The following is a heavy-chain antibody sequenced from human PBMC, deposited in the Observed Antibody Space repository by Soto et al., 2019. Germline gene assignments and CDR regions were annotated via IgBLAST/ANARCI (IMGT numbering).Heavy chain of an antibody. CDR1: GYTFTNYP. V-gene: IGHV1-3*01. Sequence: GASVKVSCKASGYTFTNYPTHWVRQAPGQRPEWMGWINVGTGYTKYSQKFQGRVTITGDTSASTAYMELSSLRSEDTAVYYCARDRYNGDSDWFDPWGQGTLVTVSS. CDR2: INVGTGYT. J-gene: IGHJ5*02. D-gene: IGHD4-17*01. CDR3: ARDRYNGDSDWFDP.